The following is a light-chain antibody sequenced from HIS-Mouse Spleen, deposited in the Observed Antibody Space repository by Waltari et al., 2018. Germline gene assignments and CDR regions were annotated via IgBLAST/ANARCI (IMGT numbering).Light chain of an antibody. CDR1: SSTIRMNY. CDR2: RNN. Sequence: QSVLTQPPSASGTPGQRVTISRSGSSSTIRMNYEYWYQQLPGTAPKLLIYRNNQRPSGVPDRFSGSKSGTSASLAISGLRSEDEADYYCAAWDDSLSGVVFGGGTKLTVL. J-gene: IGLJ2*01. V-gene: IGLV1-47*01. CDR3: AAWDDSLSGVV.